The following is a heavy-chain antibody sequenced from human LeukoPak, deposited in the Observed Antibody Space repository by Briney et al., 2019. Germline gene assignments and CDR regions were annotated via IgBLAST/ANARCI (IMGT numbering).Heavy chain of an antibody. J-gene: IGHJ4*02. CDR1: GFTFSNYW. CDR2: IRQDGGDK. D-gene: IGHD3-3*01. CDR3: ARDFWSGYFGRSSPFDY. Sequence: PGGSLRLSCATSGFTFSNYWMCWVRQAPGKGLEWVANIRQDGGDKYYADSVKGRFTISRDNAKNSLYLQMNSLRAEDTAVYYCARDFWSGYFGRSSPFDYWGQGTLVTVSS. V-gene: IGHV3-7*01.